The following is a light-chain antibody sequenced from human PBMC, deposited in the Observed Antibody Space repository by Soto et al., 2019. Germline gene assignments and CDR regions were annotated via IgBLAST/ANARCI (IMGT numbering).Light chain of an antibody. CDR2: ENN. J-gene: IGLJ1*01. V-gene: IGLV1-51*02. CDR1: SSNIGNNY. Sequence: QSVLTHPPSVSAAPGQKVTISFSGSSSNIGNNYVSWYQQLPGTAPKLLIYENNKRPSGIPDRFTGSKSGTSATLGITGLQTGDEADYYCGAWDTSLSVYVFASGTKVTVL. CDR3: GAWDTSLSVYV.